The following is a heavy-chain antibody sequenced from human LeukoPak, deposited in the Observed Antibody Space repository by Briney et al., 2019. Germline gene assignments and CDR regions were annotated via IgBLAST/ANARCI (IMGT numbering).Heavy chain of an antibody. V-gene: IGHV1-69*13. CDR2: IIPIFGTA. CDR3: ARGLRLGDPN. D-gene: IGHD3-16*01. J-gene: IGHJ1*01. Sequence: GASVTVSCNVSGDTFSSYALTWVRQAPGQGLEWMGGIIPIFGTANYAQKFQGRVTITADESTSTAYMELSSLRSEETAVYYCARGLRLGDPNWGQGTLVTVSS. CDR1: GDTFSSYA.